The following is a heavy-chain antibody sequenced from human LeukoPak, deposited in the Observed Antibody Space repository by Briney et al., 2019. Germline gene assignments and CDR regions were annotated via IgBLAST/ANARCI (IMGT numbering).Heavy chain of an antibody. CDR1: GYSFTTYW. CDR2: IYPGDSDT. J-gene: IGHJ6*03. Sequence: GDSLKISCQGSGYSFTTYWIGWVRQMPGKGLEWMGIIYPGDSDTKYSPSFQGQVTISVDKSISTAYLQWSSLKASDTDMYYCVRQRGVNYYYMDVWGKGTTVTVSS. CDR3: VRQRGVNYYYMDV. V-gene: IGHV5-51*01. D-gene: IGHD3-3*01.